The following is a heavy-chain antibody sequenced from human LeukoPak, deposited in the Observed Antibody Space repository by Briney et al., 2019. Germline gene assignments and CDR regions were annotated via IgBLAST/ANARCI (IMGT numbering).Heavy chain of an antibody. Sequence: ASVKVSCKASGYTFTGYYMHWVRQAPGQGLEWMGWINPNSGGTNYAQKFQGRVTMTRDTSISTAYMELSRLRSDDTAVYYCARDRYCSGGSCYLFDYWGQGTLVTVSS. CDR3: ARDRYCSGGSCYLFDY. CDR2: INPNSGGT. CDR1: GYTFTGYY. D-gene: IGHD2-15*01. J-gene: IGHJ4*02. V-gene: IGHV1-2*02.